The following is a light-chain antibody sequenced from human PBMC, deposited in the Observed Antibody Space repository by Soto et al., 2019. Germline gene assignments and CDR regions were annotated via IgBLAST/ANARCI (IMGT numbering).Light chain of an antibody. J-gene: IGLJ3*02. CDR1: SSDVGGYNY. CDR2: DVT. V-gene: IGLV2-11*01. CDR3: CSYGGSYTWV. Sequence: QSVLTQPRSVSGPPGQSVTISCTGTSSDVGGYNYVSWYQQHPGKAPKLMIYDVTKRPSGVPDRFSGSKSGNTASLTISGLQAEAEADYYCCSYGGSYTWVFGGGTKLTVL.